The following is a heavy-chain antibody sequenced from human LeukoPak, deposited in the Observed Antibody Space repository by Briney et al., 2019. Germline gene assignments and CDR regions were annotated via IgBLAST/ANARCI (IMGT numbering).Heavy chain of an antibody. J-gene: IGHJ6*03. CDR1: GYSFTRYW. Sequence: GESLKISCKGSGYSFTRYWIGWVRQMPGKGLEGMGIIYPGDSDTRYSPSFQGQVTISADKSISTAYLQWSSLKASDTAMYYCARQTVAGVHHYYMDVWGKGTTVTVSS. CDR2: IYPGDSDT. V-gene: IGHV5-51*01. CDR3: ARQTVAGVHHYYMDV. D-gene: IGHD6-19*01.